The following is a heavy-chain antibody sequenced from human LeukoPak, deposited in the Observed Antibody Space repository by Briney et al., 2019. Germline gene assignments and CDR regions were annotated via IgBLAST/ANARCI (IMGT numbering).Heavy chain of an antibody. V-gene: IGHV3-48*03. Sequence: GGSLRLSCVASGFSVSDYEMHWVRQAPGKGLNWVSHISSSGSSFYYADSVRVRFTISRDGAKNSLYLEMNSLRAEDTALYYCARGPSRGVINDYFYGMDVWGQGTTVTVSS. J-gene: IGHJ6*02. CDR3: ARGPSRGVINDYFYGMDV. D-gene: IGHD3-10*01. CDR2: ISSSGSSF. CDR1: GFSVSDYE.